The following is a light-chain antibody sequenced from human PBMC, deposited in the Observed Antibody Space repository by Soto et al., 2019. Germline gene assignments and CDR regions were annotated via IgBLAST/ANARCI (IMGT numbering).Light chain of an antibody. J-gene: IGKJ1*01. CDR1: QSVRSRS. V-gene: IGKV3-20*01. CDR2: GAS. Sequence: EIVLTQSPGTLSLSPGERASLFCRASQSVRSRSLAWYQQKRGQPPRLLIYGASSRATGIPARFSGSGSGTYFTLTISRLEPEDFAVYFCQQYGDSPDTDRWTFGQGTKVEIK. CDR3: QQYGDSPDTDRWT.